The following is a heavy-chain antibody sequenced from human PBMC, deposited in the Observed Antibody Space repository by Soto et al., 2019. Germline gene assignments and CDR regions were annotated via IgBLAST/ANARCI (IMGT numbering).Heavy chain of an antibody. CDR2: IYSSGNT. Sequence: PSETLPLTCSVSGGTISGYYWTWIRQPAGKGLEWIGRIYSSGNTKYNPSLQSRVTMSLDTSNNQFSLRLTSVTAADTAVYYCARGQRFSDWFDPWGQGTLVTSPQ. CDR1: GGTISGYY. D-gene: IGHD3-3*01. V-gene: IGHV4-4*07. J-gene: IGHJ5*02. CDR3: ARGQRFSDWFDP.